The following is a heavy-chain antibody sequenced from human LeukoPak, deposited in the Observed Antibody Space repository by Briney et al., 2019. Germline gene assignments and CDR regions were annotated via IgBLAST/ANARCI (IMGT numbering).Heavy chain of an antibody. D-gene: IGHD3-10*01. J-gene: IGHJ4*02. Sequence: PSETLSLTCTVSGGSISSYYWSWIRQPPGEGLEWIGYIYYSGSTNYNPSLKSRVTISVDTSKNQFSLKLSSVTAADTAVYYCARAGLMGYGSGGYYFDYWGQGTLVTVPS. CDR1: GGSISSYY. CDR2: IYYSGST. CDR3: ARAGLMGYGSGGYYFDY. V-gene: IGHV4-59*01.